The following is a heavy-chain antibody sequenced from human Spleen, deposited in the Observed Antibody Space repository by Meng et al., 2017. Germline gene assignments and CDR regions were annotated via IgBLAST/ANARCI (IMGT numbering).Heavy chain of an antibody. CDR3: ARGPTTMAHDFDY. CDR1: GGSFSDYY. J-gene: IGHJ4*02. CDR2: INHSGST. Sequence: QRQLQQWGARLFKPSETLSLTCVCSGGSFSDYYWSWFRQPPGKGLEWIGEINHSGSTNYNPSLESRATISVDTSQNNLSLKLSSVTSADSAVYYCARGPTTMAHDFDYWGQGTLVTVSS. D-gene: IGHD4-11*01. V-gene: IGHV4-34*01.